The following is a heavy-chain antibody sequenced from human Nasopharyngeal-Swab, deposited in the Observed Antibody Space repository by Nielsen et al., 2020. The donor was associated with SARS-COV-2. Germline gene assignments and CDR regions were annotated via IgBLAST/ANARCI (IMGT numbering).Heavy chain of an antibody. CDR2: IYYSGST. Sequence: SETLSLTCTVSGGSISSYYWSWIRQPPGKGLEWIGYIYYSGSTNYNPSLKSRVTISVDTSKNQFSLKLSSVTAADTAVYYCARASNSSSPDYWGQGTLVTVSS. CDR3: ARASNSSSPDY. D-gene: IGHD6-6*01. CDR1: GGSISSYY. V-gene: IGHV4-59*12. J-gene: IGHJ4*02.